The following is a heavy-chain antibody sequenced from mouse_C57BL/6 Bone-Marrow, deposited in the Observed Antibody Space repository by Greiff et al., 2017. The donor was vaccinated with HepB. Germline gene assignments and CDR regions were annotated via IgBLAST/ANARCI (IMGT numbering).Heavy chain of an antibody. CDR3: ARGAYYSNGLAY. V-gene: IGHV1-39*01. D-gene: IGHD2-5*01. J-gene: IGHJ3*01. CDR2: IHPNYDTT. CDR1: GYSFTDYN. Sequence: EVQLQQSGPELVKPGASVKISCKASGYSFTDYNMNWVKQSNGKSLEWIGVIHPNYDTTSYNQKFKGKATLTVVQSSSTAYMKLNSLTSEDSAVYYCARGAYYSNGLAYWGQGTLVTVSA.